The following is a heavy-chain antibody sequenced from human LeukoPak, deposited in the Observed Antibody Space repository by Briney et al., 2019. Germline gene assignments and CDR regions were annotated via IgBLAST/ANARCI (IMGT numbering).Heavy chain of an antibody. CDR2: ISYDGSNK. V-gene: IGHV3-30-3*01. CDR1: GFTFSYYS. CDR3: ARVLNYYDSSGYYFSY. Sequence: PGGSLRLSCAASGFTFSYYSMHWVRQAPGKGLEWVAVISYDGSNKYYADSVKRRFTISRDNSKNTLYLQMNSLRAEDTAVYYCARVLNYYDSSGYYFSYWGQGTLVTVSS. J-gene: IGHJ4*02. D-gene: IGHD3-22*01.